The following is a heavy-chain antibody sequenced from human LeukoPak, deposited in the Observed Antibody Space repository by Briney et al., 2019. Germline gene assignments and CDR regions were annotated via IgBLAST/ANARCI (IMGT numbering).Heavy chain of an antibody. Sequence: SETLSLTCTVSGGSISSYYWSWIRQPPGKGLEWIGYIYYSGSTNYNPSLKSRVTISVDTSKNQFSLKLSSVTAADTAVYYCARGSKVRNYYYYYMDVWGKGTTVTVSS. CDR1: GGSISSYY. J-gene: IGHJ6*03. V-gene: IGHV4-59*01. CDR3: ARGSKVRNYYYYYMDV. CDR2: IYYSGST. D-gene: IGHD4-11*01.